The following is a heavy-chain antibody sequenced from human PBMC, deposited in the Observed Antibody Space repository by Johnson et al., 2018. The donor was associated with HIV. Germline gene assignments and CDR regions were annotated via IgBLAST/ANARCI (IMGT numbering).Heavy chain of an antibody. V-gene: IGHV3-74*01. J-gene: IGHJ3*02. CDR3: AKDQASIAARPDAFDI. D-gene: IGHD6-6*01. Sequence: VQLVESGGGLVQPGGSLRLSCAASGSTFSNYWMHWVRQAPGKGLVWVPRIKGGGSTIYYADSVKGRFTISRDNAKKSLYRQMNSLRAEDTAVYYCAKDQASIAARPDAFDIWGQGTMVTVSS. CDR2: IKGGGSTI. CDR1: GSTFSNYW.